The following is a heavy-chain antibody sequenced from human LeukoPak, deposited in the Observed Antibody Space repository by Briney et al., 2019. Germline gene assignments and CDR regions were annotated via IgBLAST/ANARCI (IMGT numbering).Heavy chain of an antibody. CDR3: ARNRDGYNSFDY. Sequence: SETLSLTCAVSGGSISSSNWWSWVRQPPGKGLEWIGEIYHSGSTNYNPSLRSRVTISVDTSKNHFSLKLSSVTAADTAVYYCARNRDGYNSFDYWGQGTLVTVSS. CDR2: IYHSGST. CDR1: GGSISSSNW. V-gene: IGHV4-4*02. D-gene: IGHD5-24*01. J-gene: IGHJ4*02.